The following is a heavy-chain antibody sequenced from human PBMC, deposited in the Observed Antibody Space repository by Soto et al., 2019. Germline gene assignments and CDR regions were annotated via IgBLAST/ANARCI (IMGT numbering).Heavy chain of an antibody. CDR1: GGSISSSSYY. J-gene: IGHJ6*03. D-gene: IGHD3-10*01. CDR2: IYYSGST. Sequence: SETLSLTCTVSGGSISSSSYYWGWIRQPPGKGLEWIGSIYYSGSTYYNPSLKSRVTISVDTSKNQFSLKLSSVTAADTAVYYCARHAKYGSGSYSYYYYMDVWGKGTTVTVSS. CDR3: ARHAKYGSGSYSYYYYMDV. V-gene: IGHV4-39*01.